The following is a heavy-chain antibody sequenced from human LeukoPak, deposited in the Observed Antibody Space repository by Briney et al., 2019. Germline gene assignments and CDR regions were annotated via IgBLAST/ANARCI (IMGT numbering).Heavy chain of an antibody. CDR1: GFTFNSYA. CDR2: ISTTGDRT. Sequence: PGGSLRLSCAASGFTFNSYAMIWVRQAPGKGLESISSISTTGDRTYYADSVKGRFAISRDNSKNTLYLQMNSLRAEDTAVYYCAKILERELQYYYYGMDVWGQGTSVTVPS. D-gene: IGHD5-24*01. V-gene: IGHV3-23*01. CDR3: AKILERELQYYYYGMDV. J-gene: IGHJ6*02.